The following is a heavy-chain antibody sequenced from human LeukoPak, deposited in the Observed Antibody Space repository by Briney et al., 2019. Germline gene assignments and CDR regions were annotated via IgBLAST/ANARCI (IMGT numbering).Heavy chain of an antibody. CDR1: GFTFSHFA. CDR3: EKLKRVGSSPFDS. CDR2: TSGSGNKT. J-gene: IGHJ4*02. D-gene: IGHD1-26*01. V-gene: IGHV3-23*01. Sequence: PGGSLTLSCAASGFTFSHFAMSWVRQAPGKGLHWISTTSGSGNKTYDAYSVKGRFTISRYNSKNSPYLQMPGLRAEDTDVYYCEKLKRVGSSPFDSWGQGTLVTVSS.